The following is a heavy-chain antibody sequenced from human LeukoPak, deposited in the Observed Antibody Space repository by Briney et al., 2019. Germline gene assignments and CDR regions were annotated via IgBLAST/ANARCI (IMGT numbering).Heavy chain of an antibody. V-gene: IGHV6-1*01. Sequence: SQNLSLTCVISGDSVSNNIAAWNWIRQSPSRGLEWLGRTYYRSKWYNDYAVSVESRITINPDTSKIQFSLQLNSVTPEDTAVYYCARDVTAGAGAVGMAVWGKGTTVTVSS. CDR3: ARDVTAGAGAVGMAV. CDR2: TYYRSKWYN. J-gene: IGHJ6*04. CDR1: GDSVSNNIAA. D-gene: IGHD6-13*01.